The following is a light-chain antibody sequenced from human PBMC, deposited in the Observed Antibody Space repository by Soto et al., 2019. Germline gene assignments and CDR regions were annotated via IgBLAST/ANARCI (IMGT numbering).Light chain of an antibody. CDR1: SSSIGAGYD. Sequence: QSVLTKPPSVSGVPGQRVTISCTGSSSSIGAGYDVHWYQQLPGTAPKLLIYANTNRPSGVPGRFSGSKSGTSASLAITGLQAEDEADYYCQSYDSSLSGYVFGTGTKLTVL. J-gene: IGLJ1*01. CDR2: ANT. V-gene: IGLV1-40*01. CDR3: QSYDSSLSGYV.